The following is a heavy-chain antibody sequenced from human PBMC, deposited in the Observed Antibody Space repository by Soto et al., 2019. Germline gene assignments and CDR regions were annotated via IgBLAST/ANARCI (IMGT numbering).Heavy chain of an antibody. J-gene: IGHJ4*02. CDR3: ARDEGDCSGGSCYSIDY. CDR2: INAGNGNT. V-gene: IGHV1-3*01. CDR1: GYTFTSYA. D-gene: IGHD2-15*01. Sequence: QVQLVQSGAEVKKPGASVKVSCKASGYTFTSYAMHWVRQAPGQRLEWMGWINAGNGNTKYSQKFQGRVTITRDTSASTAYMELSSLRSEDTAVNYCARDEGDCSGGSCYSIDYWGQGTLVTVSS.